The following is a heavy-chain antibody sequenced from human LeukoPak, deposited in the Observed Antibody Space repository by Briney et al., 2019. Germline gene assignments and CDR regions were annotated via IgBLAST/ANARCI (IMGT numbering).Heavy chain of an antibody. Sequence: GGSLRLSCAASGFTFSSYGMHWVRQAPGKGLEWVAVISYDGSNKYYADSVKGRFTISRDNSKTTLYLQMNTLRAEDTAVYYCAKSRGAHLGSFDIWGQGTMVTVSS. CDR2: ISYDGSNK. CDR1: GFTFSSYG. J-gene: IGHJ3*02. V-gene: IGHV3-30*18. CDR3: AKSRGAHLGSFDI. D-gene: IGHD5-24*01.